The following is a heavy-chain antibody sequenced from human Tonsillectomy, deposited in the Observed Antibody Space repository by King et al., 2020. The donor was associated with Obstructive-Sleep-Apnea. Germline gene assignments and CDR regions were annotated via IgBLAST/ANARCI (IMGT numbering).Heavy chain of an antibody. CDR2: IKEDGSEK. V-gene: IGHV3-7*01. Sequence: VQLVESGGGLVQPGGSLRLSCAASGFTFSSYFMSWVRQAPGKGLEWVSNIKEDGSEKYYVDSVKGRFTISRDNAKNSLYLQMNTLRSEDTAVYYCASINGYTSTWYYYWGQGTLVTVSS. J-gene: IGHJ4*02. CDR1: GFTFSSYF. D-gene: IGHD6-13*01. CDR3: ASINGYTSTWYYY.